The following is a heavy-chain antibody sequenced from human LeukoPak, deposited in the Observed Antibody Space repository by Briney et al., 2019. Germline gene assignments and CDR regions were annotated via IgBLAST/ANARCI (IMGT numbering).Heavy chain of an antibody. CDR2: IIPILGIA. D-gene: IGHD3-22*01. CDR3: ARRGEDSSPQYFQH. J-gene: IGHJ1*01. Sequence: ASVKVSCKASGGTFSSYAISWVRQAPGQGLEWMGRIIPILGIANYAQKFQGRVTITRDTSASTAYMELSSLRSEDTAVYYCARRGEDSSPQYFQHWGQGTLVTVSS. V-gene: IGHV1-69*04. CDR1: GGTFSSYA.